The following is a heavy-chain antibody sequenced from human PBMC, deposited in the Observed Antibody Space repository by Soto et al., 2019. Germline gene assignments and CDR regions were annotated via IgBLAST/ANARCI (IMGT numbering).Heavy chain of an antibody. CDR1: GGSISSYY. Sequence: QVQLQESGPGLVKPSETLSLTCTVSGGSISSYYWSWIRQPPGKGLEWIGYIYYSGSTNYNPSLMSRVTISVDTSKSQFSLKLSSVTAADTAVYYCARSWFGGWFDPWGQGTLVTVSS. J-gene: IGHJ5*02. V-gene: IGHV4-59*01. D-gene: IGHD3-10*01. CDR2: IYYSGST. CDR3: ARSWFGGWFDP.